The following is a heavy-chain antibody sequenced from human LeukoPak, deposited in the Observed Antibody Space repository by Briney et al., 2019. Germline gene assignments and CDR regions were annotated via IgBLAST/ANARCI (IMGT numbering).Heavy chain of an antibody. CDR2: MNPNSGNT. CDR1: GYTFTSYD. V-gene: IGHV1-8*01. CDR3: ARDDTFEVVVITSRGWFDP. Sequence: ASVKVSCKASGYTFTSYDINWVRQATGQGLEWMGWMNPNSGNTGYAQKFQGRVTMTRDTSISTAYMELSRLRSDDTAVYYCARDDTFEVVVITSRGWFDPWGQGTLVTVSS. J-gene: IGHJ5*02. D-gene: IGHD3-22*01.